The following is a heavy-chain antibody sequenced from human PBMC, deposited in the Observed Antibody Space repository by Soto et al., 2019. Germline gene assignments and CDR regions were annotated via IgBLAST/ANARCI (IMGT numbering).Heavy chain of an antibody. J-gene: IGHJ6*02. V-gene: IGHV1-46*01. Sequence: ASVKVTCKASGDAFTSYYMHSVRHAPEQGLEWMGIINPSGGSTSYAQKFQGRVTMTRDTSTSTVYMELSSLRSEDTAVYYCASDRDRMGVVPAAPYGMDVWGQGTTVTVSS. CDR3: ASDRDRMGVVPAAPYGMDV. D-gene: IGHD2-2*01. CDR1: GDAFTSYY. CDR2: INPSGGST.